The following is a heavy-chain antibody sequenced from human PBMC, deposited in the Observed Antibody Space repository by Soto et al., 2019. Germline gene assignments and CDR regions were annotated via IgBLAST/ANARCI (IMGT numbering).Heavy chain of an antibody. V-gene: IGHV4-34*01. Sequence: QVQLQQWGAGLLKPSETLSLTCAVSGGSFSGYYWSWLRQTPEKGMGWIGEINNSGDTKYNTSLESRVTISLDTSKNQFSLKVNSVSAADTAVYYCARTGGMDVWGQGATVTVSS. J-gene: IGHJ6*02. CDR1: GGSFSGYY. CDR2: INNSGDT. CDR3: ARTGGMDV.